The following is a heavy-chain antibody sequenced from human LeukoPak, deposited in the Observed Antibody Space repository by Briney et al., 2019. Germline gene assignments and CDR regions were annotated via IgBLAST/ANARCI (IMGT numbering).Heavy chain of an antibody. Sequence: GGSLRLSCAASGFTFSSYAMSWVRQAPGRGLEWVSAISGSGGSTYYADSVKGRFTISRDSSKNTLYLEVISLTAEDTAVYYCAKDDAWLRFGEWSQGTLVTVSS. CDR2: ISGSGGST. CDR1: GFTFSSYA. CDR3: AKDDAWLRFGE. D-gene: IGHD3-10*01. J-gene: IGHJ4*02. V-gene: IGHV3-23*01.